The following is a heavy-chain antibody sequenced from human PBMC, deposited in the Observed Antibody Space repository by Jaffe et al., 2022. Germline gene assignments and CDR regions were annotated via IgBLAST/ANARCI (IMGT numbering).Heavy chain of an antibody. CDR2: IYPEDSDT. CDR3: VRPNGYNYIDDAFDI. Sequence: EVQLVQSGAEVKKAGDSLKISCKGSGYTFTNYWIAWVRQMPGKGLEWMGIIYPEDSDTRYSPSFQGQVTISVDQSITTAYLQWTSLRASDTAMYYCVRPNGYNYIDDAFDIWGQGTMVTVSS. V-gene: IGHV5-51*03. D-gene: IGHD5-12*01. CDR1: GYTFTNYW. J-gene: IGHJ3*02.